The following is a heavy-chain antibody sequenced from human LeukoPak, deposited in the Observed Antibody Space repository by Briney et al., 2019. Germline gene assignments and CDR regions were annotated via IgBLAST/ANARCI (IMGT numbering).Heavy chain of an antibody. CDR3: ARSTLGTRLVQYNWFDP. J-gene: IGHJ5*02. D-gene: IGHD6-25*01. CDR1: GGTFTIYA. V-gene: IGHV1-69*13. CDR2: IIPIFGTA. Sequence: SVKVSCKASGGTFTIYAISWVRQAPGQGLERMGGIIPIFGTANYSQKFQGRVTITADESTSTAYMELSSLRSEDTAVYYCARSTLGTRLVQYNWFDPWGQGTLVTVSS.